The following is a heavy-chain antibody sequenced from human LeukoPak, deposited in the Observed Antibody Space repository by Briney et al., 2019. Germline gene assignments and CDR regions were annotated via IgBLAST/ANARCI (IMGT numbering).Heavy chain of an antibody. CDR1: GYSFTEHY. CDR3: ARSAGHCSNGICFTDYYMDV. J-gene: IGHJ6*03. V-gene: IGHV1-2*02. Sequence: ASVQVSCKASGYSFTEHYIYWVRQAPGQGLEWVGRINCNSGDANSAQKFQGRVTMTRDTSVSTAYMDLSSVTSDDTAVYFCARSAGHCSNGICFTDYYMDVWGRGTTVTVSS. D-gene: IGHD2-8*01. CDR2: INCNSGDA.